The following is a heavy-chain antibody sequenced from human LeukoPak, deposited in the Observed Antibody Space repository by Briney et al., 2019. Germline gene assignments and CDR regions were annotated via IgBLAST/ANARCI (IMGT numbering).Heavy chain of an antibody. CDR3: ARATQYCSSTSCTPEFDY. CDR1: GYTFTSYD. V-gene: IGHV1-8*01. Sequence: ASVKVSCKASGYTFTSYDINWVRQATGQGLEWMGWMNPNSGNTGYAQKFQGRVTMTRNTSISTAYMELGSLRSEDTAVYYCARATQYCSSTSCTPEFDYWGQGTLVTVSS. D-gene: IGHD2-2*01. CDR2: MNPNSGNT. J-gene: IGHJ4*02.